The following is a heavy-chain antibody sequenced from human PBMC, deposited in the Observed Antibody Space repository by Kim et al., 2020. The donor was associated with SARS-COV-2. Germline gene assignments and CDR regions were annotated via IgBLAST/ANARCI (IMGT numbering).Heavy chain of an antibody. J-gene: IGHJ4*02. Sequence: ASVKVSCKASGHTFSNFMHWVRQAPGQRLEWMGWINVDNGNTKYSEKFKGRVTITRDTSALTAYMELNTLRSADTAIYYCARSYQLPFFDYWGQGTLVTV. D-gene: IGHD2-2*01. V-gene: IGHV1-3*01. CDR3: ARSYQLPFFDY. CDR1: GHTFSNF. CDR2: INVDNGNT.